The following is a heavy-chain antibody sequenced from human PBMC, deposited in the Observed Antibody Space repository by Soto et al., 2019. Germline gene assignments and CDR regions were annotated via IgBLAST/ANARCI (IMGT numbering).Heavy chain of an antibody. V-gene: IGHV3-30-3*01. D-gene: IGHD2-2*01. CDR1: GFTFSSYA. CDR2: ISYDGSNK. CDR3: ARDRTHCSSTSCCSYYFDY. J-gene: IGHJ4*02. Sequence: GGSLRLSCAASGFTFSSYAMHWVRQAPGKGLEWVAVISYDGSNKYYADSVKGRFTISRDNSKNTLYLQMNSLRAEDTAVYYCARDRTHCSSTSCCSYYFDYWGQGTLVTVSS.